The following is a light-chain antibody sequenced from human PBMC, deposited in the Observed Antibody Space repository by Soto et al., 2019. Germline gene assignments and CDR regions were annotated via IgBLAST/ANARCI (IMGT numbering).Light chain of an antibody. CDR3: QQYRSPDT. Sequence: EIVLTQSPGTLSLSPGERATLSCRASQSISNNYLAWYQQKPGQAPRLLIYGASNRATGIPDRFSGSGSGTDFTLTISRLEPEDFAVYYCQQYRSPDTFGYGTKVYIK. V-gene: IGKV3-20*01. J-gene: IGKJ1*01. CDR2: GAS. CDR1: QSISNNY.